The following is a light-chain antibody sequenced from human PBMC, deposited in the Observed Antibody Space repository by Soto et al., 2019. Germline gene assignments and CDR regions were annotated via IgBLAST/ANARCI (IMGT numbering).Light chain of an antibody. V-gene: IGLV2-14*03. J-gene: IGLJ3*02. CDR2: GVS. CDR1: RSDVGGYDY. Sequence: QSVLTQPASVSGSPGQSITISCTGTRSDVGGYDYVSWYQQHPGKAPKLMIYGVSNRPSGVSNRFSGSKSGNTASLTISGRQSEDEADYYCSSYTNSITHVFGGGTKVTVL. CDR3: SSYTNSITHV.